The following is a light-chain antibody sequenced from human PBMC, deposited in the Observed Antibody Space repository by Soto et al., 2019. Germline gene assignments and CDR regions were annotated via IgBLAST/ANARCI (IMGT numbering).Light chain of an antibody. V-gene: IGKV3D-15*01. CDR3: QQYNTWPCT. J-gene: IGKJ1*01. CDR1: QSVSSN. CDR2: GAS. Sequence: GVSPSPATLSVCPGERPTLSCRASQSVSSNLAWYQQKPGQAPRLLIYGASSRATGLPDSFTGGASATLFTLTISSLPSEDFGVYYRQQYNTWPCTFGRGTKV.